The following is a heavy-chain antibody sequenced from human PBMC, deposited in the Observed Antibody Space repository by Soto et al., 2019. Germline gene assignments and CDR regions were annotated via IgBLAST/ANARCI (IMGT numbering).Heavy chain of an antibody. D-gene: IGHD3-10*01. CDR3: AREWDYYASRTYSNWFDP. J-gene: IGHJ5*02. CDR1: GYTFTSYG. V-gene: IGHV1-18*01. Sequence: ASVKVSCKASGYTFTSYGLTWVRQAPGQGLEWMGWISPYNGNTDYAQKFQGRVTMTTDTSTSTAYMELRSLRYDDTAVYYCAREWDYYASRTYSNWFDPWG. CDR2: ISPYNGNT.